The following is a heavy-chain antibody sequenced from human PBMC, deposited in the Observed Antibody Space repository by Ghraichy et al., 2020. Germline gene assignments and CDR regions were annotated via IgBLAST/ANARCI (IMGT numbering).Heavy chain of an antibody. CDR2: IYYSGST. Sequence: SETLSLTCTVSGGSISSYYWSWIRQPPGKGLEWIGYIYYSGSTNYNPSLKSRVTISVDTSKNQFSLKLSSVTAADTAVYYCARDGGDGREFHYYGMDVWGQGTTVTVSS. V-gene: IGHV4-59*01. CDR3: ARDGGDGREFHYYGMDV. J-gene: IGHJ6*02. D-gene: IGHD3-16*01. CDR1: GGSISSYY.